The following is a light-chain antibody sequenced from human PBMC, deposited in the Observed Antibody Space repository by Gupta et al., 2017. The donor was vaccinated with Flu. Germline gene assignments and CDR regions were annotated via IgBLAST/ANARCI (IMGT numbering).Light chain of an antibody. V-gene: IGKV1D-12*01. CDR1: HGINSW. J-gene: IGKJ5*01. Sequence: LSSVPASARDRISIPSLVSHGINSWFGWYQQKPGKSPRLLIYDVSTLGTGVPSRFSGSGSGTDFTLSISRLQAEDLGTYFCLQGSSLPPTFGHGTRLEIK. CDR3: LQGSSLPPT. CDR2: DVS.